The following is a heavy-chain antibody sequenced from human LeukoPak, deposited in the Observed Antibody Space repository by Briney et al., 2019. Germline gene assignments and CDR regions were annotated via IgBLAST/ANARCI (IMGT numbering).Heavy chain of an antibody. J-gene: IGHJ4*02. CDR1: GFTFSSYA. Sequence: GGSLRRSCSASGFTFSSYAMSWVRQAPGKGLEWVSSVNDGGDNTYYADYLRGRFTVSRDNSRNTLWLQMNSLRAEDTAIYYCAKARGTTGWLPYFDYWGQGALVTVSS. CDR2: VNDGGDNT. CDR3: AKARGTTGWLPYFDY. D-gene: IGHD6-19*01. V-gene: IGHV3-23*01.